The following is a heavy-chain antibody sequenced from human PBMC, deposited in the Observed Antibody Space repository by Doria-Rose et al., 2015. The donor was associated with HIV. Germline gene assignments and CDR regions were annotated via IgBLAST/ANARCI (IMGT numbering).Heavy chain of an antibody. V-gene: IGHV1-3*01. J-gene: IGHJ5*02. CDR1: GYTVTNYA. CDR3: TRGPCSGGTCHSNWFDP. D-gene: IGHD2-15*01. Sequence: SGAEVKKPGASVKVSCKTSGYTVTNYAIHWVRQAPGQRLEWMGWINVGNGDTKYPQRFQGRVTITRDTSASTANVDLRSLKSVDTAVYYCTRGPCSGGTCHSNWFDPWGQGTRVTVSA. CDR2: INVGNGDT.